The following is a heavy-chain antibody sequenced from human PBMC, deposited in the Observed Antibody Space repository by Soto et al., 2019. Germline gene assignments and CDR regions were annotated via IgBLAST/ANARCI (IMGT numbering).Heavy chain of an antibody. CDR1: GFTFSSYA. CDR2: ISYDGSNK. CDR3: ARDRYNWNYGGWEDAFDI. Sequence: GGSLRLSYAAPGFTFSSYAMHWVRQAPGKGLEWVAVISYDGSNKYYADSVKGRFTTSRDNSKNTLYLQMNSLRAEDTAVYYCARDRYNWNYGGWEDAFDIWGQGTMGTGSS. J-gene: IGHJ3*02. D-gene: IGHD1-7*01. V-gene: IGHV3-30-3*01.